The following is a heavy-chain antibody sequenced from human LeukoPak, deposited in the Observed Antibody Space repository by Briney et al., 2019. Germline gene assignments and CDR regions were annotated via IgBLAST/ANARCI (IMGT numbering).Heavy chain of an antibody. CDR3: VREIKIMGFRAFDY. CDR1: GFAFSEYW. D-gene: IGHD3-10*01. Sequence: PGGSLRLSCAGSGFAFSEYWMHWARQTPEKGLMWVSRINDGGTYTAYADSVKGRFAVSRDNAENTLYLQMDSLTVEDTGLYYGVREIKIMGFRAFDYWGQGTPVTVSS. CDR2: INDGGTYT. V-gene: IGHV3-74*01. J-gene: IGHJ4*02.